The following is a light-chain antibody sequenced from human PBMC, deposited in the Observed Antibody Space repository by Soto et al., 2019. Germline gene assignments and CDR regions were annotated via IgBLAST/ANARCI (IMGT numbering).Light chain of an antibody. CDR1: QTIRSNY. CDR3: QHYGSSLFT. CDR2: GAS. Sequence: ETVLTQSPGTLSLSPGERATLSCRASQTIRSNYLAWYRQTPGQAPRLLIYGASNRATGIADRFSGSGSGTDFTLIISRLEPEDFAVYYCQHYGSSLFTFGPGTKVDIK. J-gene: IGKJ3*01. V-gene: IGKV3-20*01.